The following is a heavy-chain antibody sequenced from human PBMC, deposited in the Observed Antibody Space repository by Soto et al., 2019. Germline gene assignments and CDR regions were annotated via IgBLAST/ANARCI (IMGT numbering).Heavy chain of an antibody. CDR1: GYTFTIYC. CDR3: ARQPDYNILTGYLYYFDY. CDR2: IYPGDSDA. D-gene: IGHD3-9*01. J-gene: IGHJ4*02. Sequence: GESLKISCKASGYTFTIYCIGWVRQMPWKGLEWMGFIYPGDSDARYSPSFEGQVTISVDKSINTAYLRWNSLKASDTAIYYCARQPDYNILTGYLYYFDYWGQGTPVTVSS. V-gene: IGHV5-51*01.